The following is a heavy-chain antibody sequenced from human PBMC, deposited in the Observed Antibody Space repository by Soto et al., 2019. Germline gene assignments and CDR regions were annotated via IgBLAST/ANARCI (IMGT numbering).Heavy chain of an antibody. CDR2: IIPIFNSR. CDR3: ARGETYLGV. J-gene: IGHJ6*02. D-gene: IGHD3-16*01. CDR1: RDTFNKYA. V-gene: IGHV1-69*13. Sequence: SVKVSCKASRDTFNKYAFNWVRQAPGQGLAWMGWIIPIFNSRNYAEKFQGRVTITADESTSTAYMELRSLRFEDTAVYYCARGETYLGVWG.